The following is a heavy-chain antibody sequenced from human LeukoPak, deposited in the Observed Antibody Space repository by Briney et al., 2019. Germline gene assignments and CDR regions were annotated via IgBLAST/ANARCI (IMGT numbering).Heavy chain of an antibody. CDR3: VRDSSGTY. D-gene: IGHD3-10*01. V-gene: IGHV3-23*01. CDR2: ISGSGDST. Sequence: GGSLRLSCAASGFTFRSYAMNWVRQAPGKGLEWVSAISGSGDSTYYADSVKGRFTISRDNAKNTLYLQMNSLRAEDTAVYYCVRDSSGTYWGQGTLVTVSS. CDR1: GFTFRSYA. J-gene: IGHJ4*02.